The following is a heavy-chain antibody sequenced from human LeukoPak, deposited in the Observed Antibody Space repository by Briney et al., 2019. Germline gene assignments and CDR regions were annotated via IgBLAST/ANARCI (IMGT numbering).Heavy chain of an antibody. J-gene: IGHJ6*03. D-gene: IGHD3-9*01. Sequence: SETLSLTCAVYGGSFSGYYWSWIRQPPGKGLEWIGEINHSGSTNYNPSLKSRVTISVDTSKNQFSLKLSSVTAADTAVYYCARGLVIKYYYYYYMDVWVKGTTVTVSS. CDR3: ARGLVIKYYYYYYMDV. CDR2: INHSGST. CDR1: GGSFSGYY. V-gene: IGHV4-34*01.